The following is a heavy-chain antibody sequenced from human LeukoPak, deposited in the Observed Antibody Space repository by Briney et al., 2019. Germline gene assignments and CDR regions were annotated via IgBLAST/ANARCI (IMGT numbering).Heavy chain of an antibody. CDR3: AKFAGSGLDY. D-gene: IGHD3-10*01. V-gene: IGHV3-30*02. CDR2: VRYDGSNK. J-gene: IGHJ4*02. CDR1: GFTFRSYG. Sequence: GGSLRLSCAASGFTFRSYGMHWVRQAPGKGLEWVAFVRYDGSNKYYADSVKGRFTISRDNSKNTLYLQMNSLRAEDTAVYYCAKFAGSGLDYWGQGTLVTVSS.